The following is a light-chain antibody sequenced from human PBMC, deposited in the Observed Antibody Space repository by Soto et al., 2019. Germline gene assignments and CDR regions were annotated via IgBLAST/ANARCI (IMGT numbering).Light chain of an antibody. CDR3: FSFTTTSTHV. CDR2: EVS. Sequence: QSVLTQPASVSGSPGQSITISCTGTSSDVGSYNFVSWYQQLPGKAPKLMIYEVSNRPSGVSNRFSGSKSGNTASLTISGLQAEDEADYFCFSFTTTSTHVFGTGTKVTVL. J-gene: IGLJ1*01. V-gene: IGLV2-14*01. CDR1: SSDVGSYNF.